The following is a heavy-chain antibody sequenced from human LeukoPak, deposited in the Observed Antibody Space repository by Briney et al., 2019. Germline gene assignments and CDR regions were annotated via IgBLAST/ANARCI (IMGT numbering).Heavy chain of an antibody. CDR1: GFTFSSYA. J-gene: IGHJ4*02. Sequence: SGGSLRLSCAASGFTFSSYAMTWVRQAPGKGLEWVSGISGSGGSTYYADSVKGRFTISRDNSKNTLSLQMNSLTAEDTAVYYCAKDLRMGGYSYGYVDNWGQGTLVTVSS. CDR3: AKDLRMGGYSYGYVDN. D-gene: IGHD5-18*01. V-gene: IGHV3-23*01. CDR2: ISGSGGST.